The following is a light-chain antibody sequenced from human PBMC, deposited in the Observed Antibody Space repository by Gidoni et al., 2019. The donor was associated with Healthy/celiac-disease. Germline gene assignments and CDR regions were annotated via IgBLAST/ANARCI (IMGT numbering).Light chain of an antibody. V-gene: IGKV3-20*01. Sequence: ELVLPQSPGTLSLSPGERATLPCRASQSVSSSYLAWYQQKPGQAPRLLIYGASSRATGIPDRFSGSGSGTDFTLTISRLEPEDFAVYYCQQCGSSPVTFGQGTKVEIK. CDR3: QQCGSSPVT. CDR2: GAS. J-gene: IGKJ1*01. CDR1: QSVSSSY.